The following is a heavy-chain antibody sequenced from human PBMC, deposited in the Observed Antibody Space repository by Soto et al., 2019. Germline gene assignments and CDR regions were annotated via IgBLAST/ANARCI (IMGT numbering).Heavy chain of an antibody. J-gene: IGHJ4*02. V-gene: IGHV4-4*02. CDR2: IHHSGST. CDR3: ARVEITMVRGVITTRYFDS. D-gene: IGHD3-10*01. CDR1: GGSISSSNW. Sequence: QVQLQESGPGLVKPSGTLSLTCAVSGGSISSSNWWSWVRQPPGKGLDWIGEIHHSGSTNYNPSLKSRVTISVDKSKNQFSLKLSSVTAADTAVYYCARVEITMVRGVITTRYFDSWGQGTLVTVSS.